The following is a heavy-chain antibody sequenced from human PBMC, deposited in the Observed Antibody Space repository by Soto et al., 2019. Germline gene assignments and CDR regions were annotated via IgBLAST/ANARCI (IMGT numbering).Heavy chain of an antibody. Sequence: GGSLRLSCAASGFTVSSNYMSWVRQAPGKGLEWVSVIYSGGSTYYADSVKGRFTISRHNSKNTLYLQMNSLRAEDTAVYYCARAGGGNYYYYYYGMDVWGQGTTVTVSS. D-gene: IGHD2-21*02. CDR1: GFTVSSNY. V-gene: IGHV3-66*01. CDR3: ARAGGGNYYYYYYGMDV. J-gene: IGHJ6*02. CDR2: IYSGGST.